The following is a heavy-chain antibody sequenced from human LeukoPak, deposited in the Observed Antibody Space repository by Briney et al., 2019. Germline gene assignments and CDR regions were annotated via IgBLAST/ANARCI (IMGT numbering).Heavy chain of an antibody. Sequence: PXRSXXXXXXASGFTFSNHGMHXVRQAPGKGPXGXALIWYDGSNKYYGDSVKGRFTISRDNSKNTLYLQMNSLRAEDTAVYYCAKDGRIAAAGPSLDPWGQGPLSPSPQ. J-gene: IGHJ5*02. CDR3: AKDGRIAAAGPSLDP. D-gene: IGHD6-13*01. CDR2: IWYDGSNK. CDR1: GFTFSNHG. V-gene: IGHV3-33*06.